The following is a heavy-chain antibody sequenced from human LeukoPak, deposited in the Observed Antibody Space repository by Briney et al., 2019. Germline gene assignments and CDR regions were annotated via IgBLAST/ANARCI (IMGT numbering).Heavy chain of an antibody. CDR2: INHSGST. Sequence: SETLSLTCTVSGGSITIYYWSWIRQPPGKGLEWIGEINHSGSTNYNPSLKSRVTISVDTSKNQFSLKLSSVTAADTAVYYCARGPLWGQGTLVTVSS. V-gene: IGHV4-34*01. CDR1: GGSITIYY. CDR3: ARGPL. J-gene: IGHJ4*02.